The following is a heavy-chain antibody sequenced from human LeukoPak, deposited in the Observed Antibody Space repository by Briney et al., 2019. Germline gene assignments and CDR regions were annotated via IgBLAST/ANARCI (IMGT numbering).Heavy chain of an antibody. D-gene: IGHD3-22*01. V-gene: IGHV3-7*01. CDR3: ARDLIDSSGYYFDY. CDR1: GFTFGDCA. Sequence: GGSLRLSCRASGFTFGDCAMSWVRQAPGKGLEWVANIKQDGSEKYYVDSVKGRFTISRDNAKNSLYLQMNSLRAEDTAVYYCARDLIDSSGYYFDYWGQGTLVTVSS. CDR2: IKQDGSEK. J-gene: IGHJ4*02.